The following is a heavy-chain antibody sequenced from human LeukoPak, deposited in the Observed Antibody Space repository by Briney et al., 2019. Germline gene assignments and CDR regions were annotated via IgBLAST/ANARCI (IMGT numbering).Heavy chain of an antibody. D-gene: IGHD3-3*01. Sequence: GASVKDSCKASGYTFISYDSNGVRQAIGQGREWMGWMNRNSGNTGYAQKFRGRATITRNTSISTAYMELSSMRSEDTAVYYCARGLGGGRSIFGVVKLYYYYYMDVWGKGTTVTVSS. CDR3: ARGLGGGRSIFGVVKLYYYYYMDV. CDR2: MNRNSGNT. J-gene: IGHJ6*03. V-gene: IGHV1-8*03. CDR1: GYTFISYD.